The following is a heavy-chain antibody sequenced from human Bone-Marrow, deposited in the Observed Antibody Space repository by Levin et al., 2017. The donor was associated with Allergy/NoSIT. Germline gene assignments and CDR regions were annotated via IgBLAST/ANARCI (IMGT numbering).Heavy chain of an antibody. Sequence: GASVKVSCKASGGTFSSYAISWVRQAPGQGLEWMGGIIPIFGTANYAQKFQGRVTITADESTSTAYMELSSLRSEDTAVYYCARDSRVTYYDFWSGSNWFDPWGQGTLVTVSS. D-gene: IGHD3-3*01. CDR2: IIPIFGTA. CDR3: ARDSRVTYYDFWSGSNWFDP. V-gene: IGHV1-69*13. CDR1: GGTFSSYA. J-gene: IGHJ5*02.